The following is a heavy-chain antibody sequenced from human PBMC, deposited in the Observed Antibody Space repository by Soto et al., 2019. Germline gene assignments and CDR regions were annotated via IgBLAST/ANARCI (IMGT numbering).Heavy chain of an antibody. CDR3: ARDAGHHYYDSSGHDY. Sequence: VGSVRLSCAASGFTFSSYAMHWVRQAPGKGLEWVAVISYDGSNKYYADSVKGRFTISRDNSKNTLYLQMNSLRAEDTAVYYCARDAGHHYYDSSGHDYWGQGTLVTVSS. CDR1: GFTFSSYA. V-gene: IGHV3-30-3*01. J-gene: IGHJ4*02. CDR2: ISYDGSNK. D-gene: IGHD3-22*01.